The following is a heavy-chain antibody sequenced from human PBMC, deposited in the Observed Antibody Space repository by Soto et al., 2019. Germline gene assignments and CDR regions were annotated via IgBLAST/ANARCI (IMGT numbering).Heavy chain of an antibody. CDR1: GFTFSDYY. CDR2: ISSSGSTI. Sequence: PGGSLRLSCAASGFTFSDYYMSWIRQAPGKGLEWVSYISSSGSTIYYADSVKGRFTISRDNAKNSLYLQMNSLRAEDTAVYYCARVFGFLEWLLTDYYFDYWGQAPLVTFSS. D-gene: IGHD3-3*01. CDR3: ARVFGFLEWLLTDYYFDY. V-gene: IGHV3-11*01. J-gene: IGHJ4*02.